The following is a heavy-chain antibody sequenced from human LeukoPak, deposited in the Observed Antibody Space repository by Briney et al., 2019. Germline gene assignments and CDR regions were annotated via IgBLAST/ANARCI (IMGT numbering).Heavy chain of an antibody. CDR3: ASYGSGSRYYFDY. CDR2: INHSGST. J-gene: IGHJ4*02. D-gene: IGHD3-10*01. CDR1: GGSFSGYY. Sequence: PSETLSLTCAVYGGSFSGYYWSWIRQPPGKGLEWIGEINHSGSTNYNPSLKSRVTISVDTSKNQFSLKLSSVTAADTAVYYCASYGSGSRYYFDYWGQGTLVTVSS. V-gene: IGHV4-34*01.